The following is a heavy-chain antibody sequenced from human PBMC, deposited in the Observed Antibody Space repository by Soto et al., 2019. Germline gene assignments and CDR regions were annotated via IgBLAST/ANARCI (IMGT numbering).Heavy chain of an antibody. D-gene: IGHD1-26*01. CDR2: IVVDSGNT. CDR1: GFTFADSA. J-gene: IGHJ4*02. Sequence: SVKVSCKXSGFTFADSAVQWVRQARGQRLEWIGRIVVDSGNTKYAQRFTERVTISWDMSSITAFMELRSLRPEDTAVYYCATANNTSPFDFWGLGTLVTVSS. CDR3: ATANNTSPFDF. V-gene: IGHV1-58*01.